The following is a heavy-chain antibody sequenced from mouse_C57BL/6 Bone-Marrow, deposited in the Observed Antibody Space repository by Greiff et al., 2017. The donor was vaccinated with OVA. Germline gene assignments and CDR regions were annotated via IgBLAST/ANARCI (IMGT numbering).Heavy chain of an antibody. Sequence: QVQLKQPGTELVKPGASVKLSCKASGYTFTSYWMHWVKQRPGQGLEWIGNINPSNGGTNYNEKFKSKATLTVDKSSSTAYMQLSSLTSEDSAVYYCARHRSYYSYYFDYWGQGTTLTVSS. CDR2: INPSNGGT. D-gene: IGHD2-12*01. CDR3: ARHRSYYSYYFDY. J-gene: IGHJ2*01. V-gene: IGHV1-53*01. CDR1: GYTFTSYW.